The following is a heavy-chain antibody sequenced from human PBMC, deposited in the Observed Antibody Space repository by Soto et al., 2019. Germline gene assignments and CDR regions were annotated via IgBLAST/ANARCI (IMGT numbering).Heavy chain of an antibody. V-gene: IGHV1-2*04. CDR1: GYTFTGYY. CDR3: ARGGISHWAYFYYMDV. Sequence: ASVKVSCKASGYTFTGYYMHWVRQAPGQGLEWMGWINPNSGGTNYAQKFQGWVTMTRDTSISTAYMELSRLRSDDTAVYYCARGGISHWAYFYYMDVWDRGTTVTVSS. CDR2: INPNSGGT. D-gene: IGHD2-21*01. J-gene: IGHJ6*03.